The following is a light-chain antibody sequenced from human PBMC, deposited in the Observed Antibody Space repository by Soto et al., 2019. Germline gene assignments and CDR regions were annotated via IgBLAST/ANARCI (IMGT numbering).Light chain of an antibody. J-gene: IGKJ2*01. CDR3: QQYYSTPHT. CDR2: WAS. V-gene: IGKV4-1*01. Sequence: DIVMTQSPDSLAVSLGERATINCKSSQSVLYSSNNKNYLAWYQQKPGQPTKLLIYWASTRESGVPDRFSGSGSGTDFTLTISSLQAEAVAVYYCQQYYSTPHTFGQGTKLEIK. CDR1: QSVLYSSNNKNY.